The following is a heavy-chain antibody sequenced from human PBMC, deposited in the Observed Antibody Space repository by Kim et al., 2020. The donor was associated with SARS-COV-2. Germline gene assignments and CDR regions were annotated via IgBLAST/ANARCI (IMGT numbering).Heavy chain of an antibody. CDR1: GYTFTGYY. D-gene: IGHD3-22*01. Sequence: ASVKVSCKASGYTFTGYYMHWVRQAPGQGLEWMGRINPNSGGTNYAQKFQGRVTMTRDTSISTAYMELSRLRSDDTAVYYCARDLGFIYYYDSSGWGQGTLVTVSS. J-gene: IGHJ4*02. CDR2: INPNSGGT. CDR3: ARDLGFIYYYDSSG. V-gene: IGHV1-2*06.